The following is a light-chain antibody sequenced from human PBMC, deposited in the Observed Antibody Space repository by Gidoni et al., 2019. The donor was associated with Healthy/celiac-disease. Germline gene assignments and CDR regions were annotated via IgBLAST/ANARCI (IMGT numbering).Light chain of an antibody. CDR2: DAS. CDR1: ASVSSY. J-gene: IGKJ4*01. CDR3: QQRRNWPA. V-gene: IGKV3-11*01. Sequence: ELVLTHSPATLSLSPGERSTLSCRASASVSSYLAWYQQKPGQAPRLLIYDASNRATGIPARFSGSWSATDFTLTISSLEPEDFAVYYWQQRRNWPAFGGGTKVEIK.